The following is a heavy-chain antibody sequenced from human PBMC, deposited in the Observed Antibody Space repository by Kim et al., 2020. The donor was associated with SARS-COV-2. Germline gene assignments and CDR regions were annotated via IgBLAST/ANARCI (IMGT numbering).Heavy chain of an antibody. CDR1: ESTFSGYG. CDR3: AKDVATHCNSVSCYGAFEH. Sequence: GRSLRLSCLDSESTFSGYGLHWVRQTPGKGLEWVSGISWNNAYIAYAESVKGRFTISRDTDKNTLYLQMKSLRVEDTGLYYCAKDVATHCNSVSCYGAFEHWGQGAQVIVSS. V-gene: IGHV3-9*01. D-gene: IGHD2-2*01. CDR2: ISWNNAYI. J-gene: IGHJ4*02.